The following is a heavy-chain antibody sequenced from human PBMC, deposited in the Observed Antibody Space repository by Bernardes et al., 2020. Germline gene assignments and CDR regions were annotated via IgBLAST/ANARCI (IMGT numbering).Heavy chain of an antibody. CDR2: IIPIFGTA. D-gene: IGHD6-19*01. J-gene: IGHJ4*02. CDR3: ARERESIAVAGAFDY. CDR1: GGTFSSYA. V-gene: IGHV1-69*13. Sequence: SVKVSCKASGGTFSSYAISWVRQAPGQGLEWMGGIIPIFGTANYAQKFQGRVTITADESTSTAYMELSSLRSEDTAVYYCARERESIAVAGAFDYWGQGTLVTVSS.